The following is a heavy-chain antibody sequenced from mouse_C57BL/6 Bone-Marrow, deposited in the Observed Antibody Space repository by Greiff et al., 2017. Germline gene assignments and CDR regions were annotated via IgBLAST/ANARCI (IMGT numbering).Heavy chain of an antibody. V-gene: IGHV1-4*01. CDR2: INPSSGYT. J-gene: IGHJ3*01. CDR1: GYTFTSYT. CDR3: ESLSAWFDY. Sequence: QVQLQQSGAELARPGASVKMSCKASGYTFTSYTMHWVKQRPGQGLEWIGYINPSSGYTKYNQKFKDKATLTADKSSSTAYMQLSSLTSDDSAVYYCESLSAWFDYWGQGTLVTVSA. D-gene: IGHD1-1*02.